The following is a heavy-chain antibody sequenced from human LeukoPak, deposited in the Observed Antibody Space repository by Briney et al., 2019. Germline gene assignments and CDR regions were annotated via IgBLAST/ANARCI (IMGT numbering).Heavy chain of an antibody. J-gene: IGHJ3*02. D-gene: IGHD1-14*01. CDR1: GFTFSSYA. Sequence: PGGSLRLSCAASGFTFSSYARSWVRQAPGKGLEWVSAIGGSGGSTYYADSVKGRVTISRDNSKNTLYLQMNSLRAEDTAVYYCAKDTITTWVRAFDIWGQGTMVTVSS. V-gene: IGHV3-23*01. CDR3: AKDTITTWVRAFDI. CDR2: IGGSGGST.